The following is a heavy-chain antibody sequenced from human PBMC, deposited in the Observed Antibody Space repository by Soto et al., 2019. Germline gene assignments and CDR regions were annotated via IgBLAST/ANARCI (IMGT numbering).Heavy chain of an antibody. CDR2: ISYDGSNK. D-gene: IGHD2-21*02. Sequence: QVQLVESGGGVVQPGRSLRLSCAASGFTFSSYGMHWVRQAPGKGLEWVAVISYDGSNKYYADSVKGRFTISRDNSKNTLYLQMNSLRAEDTAVYYCAKPPVAYCGGDCYSHFDYWGQGTLVTVSS. CDR3: AKPPVAYCGGDCYSHFDY. CDR1: GFTFSSYG. V-gene: IGHV3-30*18. J-gene: IGHJ4*02.